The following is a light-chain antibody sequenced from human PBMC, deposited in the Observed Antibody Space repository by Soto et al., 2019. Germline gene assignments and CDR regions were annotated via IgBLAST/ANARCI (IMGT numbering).Light chain of an antibody. V-gene: IGLV2-8*01. CDR2: EVN. CDR1: SSDVGGYNY. Sequence: QSVLTQPPSASGSPGQSVAISCTGTSSDVGGYNYVSWYQQHPGKAPKLMIYEVNKRPSGVPDRFSGSKSGNPASLTVSGLQAEDEADYYCSSYAGSSTVFGTGPKVNVL. CDR3: SSYAGSSTV. J-gene: IGLJ1*01.